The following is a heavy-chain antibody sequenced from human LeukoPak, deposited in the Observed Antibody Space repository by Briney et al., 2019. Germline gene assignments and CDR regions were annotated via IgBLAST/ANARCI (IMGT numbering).Heavy chain of an antibody. D-gene: IGHD3-10*01. CDR3: ARDTFDTYYYGSGPPYGMDV. J-gene: IGHJ6*02. Sequence: ASVKVSCKASGYTFTSYGISWVRQAPGQGLEWMGWISAYNGNTNYAQKLQGRVTMTTDTSTSTAYMELRSLRSDDTAVYYCARDTFDTYYYGSGPPYGMDVWGQGTTVTVSS. CDR1: GYTFTSYG. CDR2: ISAYNGNT. V-gene: IGHV1-18*01.